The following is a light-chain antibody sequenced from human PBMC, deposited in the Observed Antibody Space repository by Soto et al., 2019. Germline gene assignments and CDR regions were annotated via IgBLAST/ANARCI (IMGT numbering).Light chain of an antibody. Sequence: EIVITPSPATLSVSPGGRVTLPCRARQSVGSNLAWYQQKPGQAPRLLIYGASTRATGIPARFSGSGSETEFTLTISSLQAEDSAVYFCQQYNNWPTWTFGQGTKVDIK. J-gene: IGKJ1*01. CDR1: QSVGSN. V-gene: IGKV3-15*01. CDR3: QQYNNWPTWT. CDR2: GAS.